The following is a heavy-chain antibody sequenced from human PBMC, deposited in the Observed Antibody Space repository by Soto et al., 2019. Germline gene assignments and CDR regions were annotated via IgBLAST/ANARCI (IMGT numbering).Heavy chain of an antibody. Sequence: QVQLVQSGAEVKKPGSSVKVSCKASGGTFSSYAISWVRQAPGQGLEWMGGIIPIFGTADYAQKFQGRVTITADEPTSTAYMELSSLRSEDTAVYYCASQLTGAYYYYGMDVWGQGTTVTVSS. D-gene: IGHD7-27*01. CDR3: ASQLTGAYYYYGMDV. J-gene: IGHJ6*02. CDR1: GGTFSSYA. CDR2: IIPIFGTA. V-gene: IGHV1-69*12.